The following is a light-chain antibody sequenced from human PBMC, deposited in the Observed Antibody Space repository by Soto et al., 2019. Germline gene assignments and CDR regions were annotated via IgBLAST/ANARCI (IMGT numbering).Light chain of an antibody. J-gene: IGKJ1*01. CDR1: QSIGDS. Sequence: DIQMPQSPSTLSASVGDRFPITGRASQSIGDSLAWYQQKPGKAPYLLISDVSSLERGVPSRFSGSGSGTEFTLTISSMQPDDFATFYCQQYNGYSRTVGQGTKVDIK. CDR2: DVS. CDR3: QQYNGYSRT. V-gene: IGKV1-5*01.